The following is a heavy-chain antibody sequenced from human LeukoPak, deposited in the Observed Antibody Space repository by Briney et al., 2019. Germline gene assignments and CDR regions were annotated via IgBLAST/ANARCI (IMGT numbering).Heavy chain of an antibody. CDR2: IRYDGSHK. Sequence: PGGSLRLSCAASGFTFSSYGIHWVRQAPGKGLEWVAFIRYDGSHKYYADSVKGRFTISRDNSKNTLYLQMNSLRAEDTAVYYCAKDIGSYYDYWGQGILVTVSS. V-gene: IGHV3-30*02. CDR1: GFTFSSYG. J-gene: IGHJ4*02. CDR3: AKDIGSYYDY. D-gene: IGHD3-10*01.